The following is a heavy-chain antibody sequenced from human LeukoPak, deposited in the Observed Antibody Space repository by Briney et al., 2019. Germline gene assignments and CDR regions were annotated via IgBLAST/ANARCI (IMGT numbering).Heavy chain of an antibody. Sequence: GGSLRLSCAASGFTFSDYYMSWIRQAPGKGLEWGSYISSSGTTIYYADSVKGRFTISRDNAKNSLYLQMNSLRAEDTAVYYCARRTVTRDWYFDLWGRGTLVTVSS. CDR3: ARRTVTRDWYFDL. J-gene: IGHJ2*01. D-gene: IGHD4-17*01. CDR1: GFTFSDYY. CDR2: ISSSGTTI. V-gene: IGHV3-11*01.